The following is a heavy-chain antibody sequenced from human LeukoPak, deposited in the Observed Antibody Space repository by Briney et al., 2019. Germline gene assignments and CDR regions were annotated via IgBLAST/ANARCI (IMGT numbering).Heavy chain of an antibody. Sequence: PSETLSLICAVYGGSFSGYYWSWIRQPPGKGREWIGEINHSGSTNYNPSLKSRVTISVDTSKNQFSLKLSSVTAADTAVYYCATRYSSSSGPHYYYYMDVWGKGTTVTVSS. CDR3: ATRYSSSSGPHYYYYMDV. J-gene: IGHJ6*03. CDR2: INHSGST. V-gene: IGHV4-34*01. D-gene: IGHD6-6*01. CDR1: GGSFSGYY.